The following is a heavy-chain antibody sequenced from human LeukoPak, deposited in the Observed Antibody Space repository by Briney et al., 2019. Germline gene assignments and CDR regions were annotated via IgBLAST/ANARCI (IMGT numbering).Heavy chain of an antibody. Sequence: GGSLRLSCAASGFTFSSYAISWVRQAPGKGLEWVSAISGSGGSTYYADSVKGRFTISRDNSKNTLYLQMNSLRAEDTAVYYCAKGADSGSYSTLDYWGQGTLVTVSS. CDR3: AKGADSGSYSTLDY. V-gene: IGHV3-23*01. CDR1: GFTFSSYA. J-gene: IGHJ4*02. CDR2: ISGSGGST. D-gene: IGHD1-26*01.